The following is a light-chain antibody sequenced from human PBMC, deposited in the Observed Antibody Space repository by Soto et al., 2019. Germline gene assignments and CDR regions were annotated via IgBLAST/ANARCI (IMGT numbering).Light chain of an antibody. V-gene: IGKV3-20*01. Sequence: EIVLTRSPGTLSLSPGKRSTLSCRARQSVASGHLDWYQQTPGQAPRLLVSDASSRATGIPERLSGSAYGTDFTITISRMENEDSEMYYCQQYGTETITFGQGTGLEIK. CDR2: DAS. CDR1: QSVASGH. CDR3: QQYGTETIT. J-gene: IGKJ5*01.